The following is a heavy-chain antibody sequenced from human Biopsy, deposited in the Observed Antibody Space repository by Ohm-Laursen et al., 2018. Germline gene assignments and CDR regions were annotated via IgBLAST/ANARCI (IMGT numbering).Heavy chain of an antibody. CDR2: IIPLFNTP. J-gene: IGHJ6*02. CDR3: ARDTELLSIGLDYNFGMVV. V-gene: IGHV1-69*06. D-gene: IGHD1-14*01. Sequence: SSVKVSCKVSGDRFSNYPISWVRQAPGQGLEWKGGIIPLFNTPKYAQRFQVRVTITADRSTTTAYMELSSLRSEDTAVYYCARDTELLSIGLDYNFGMVVWGQGTTVTVSS. CDR1: GDRFSNYP.